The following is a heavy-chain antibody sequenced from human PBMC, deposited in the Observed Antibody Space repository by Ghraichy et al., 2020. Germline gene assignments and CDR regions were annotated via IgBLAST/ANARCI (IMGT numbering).Heavy chain of an antibody. CDR1: GFTVSSNY. D-gene: IGHD3-10*01. Sequence: GGSLRLSCAASGFTVSSNYMSWVRQAPGKGLEWVSVIYSGGSTYYADSVKGRFTISRDNSKNTLYLQMNSLRAEDTAVYYCARFPVRLKAFDIWGQGTMVTVSS. J-gene: IGHJ3*02. CDR3: ARFPVRLKAFDI. V-gene: IGHV3-53*01. CDR2: IYSGGST.